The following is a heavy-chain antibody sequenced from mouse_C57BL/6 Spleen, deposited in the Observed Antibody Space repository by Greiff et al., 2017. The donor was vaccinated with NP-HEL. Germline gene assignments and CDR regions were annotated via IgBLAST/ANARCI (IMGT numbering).Heavy chain of an antibody. D-gene: IGHD1-1*01. CDR3: TIYYGSSWGYYFDY. CDR1: GFNIKDYY. Sequence: EVQLQQSGAELVRPGASVKLSCTASGFNIKDYYMHWVQQRPEQGLEWIGRIDPEDGDTEYAPKFQGKATMTADTSSNTAYLQLSSLTSEDTAVYYCTIYYGSSWGYYFDYWGQGTTLTVSS. V-gene: IGHV14-1*01. J-gene: IGHJ2*01. CDR2: IDPEDGDT.